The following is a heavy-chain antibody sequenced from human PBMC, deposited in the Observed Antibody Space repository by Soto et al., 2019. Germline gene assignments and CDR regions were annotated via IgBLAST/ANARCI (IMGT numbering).Heavy chain of an antibody. D-gene: IGHD5-12*01. J-gene: IGHJ5*02. CDR2: IYYSGIT. CDR1: GGFLRCRGDY. CDR3: ARVYSGYDYRGWFDP. Sequence: LNHIIYGGFLRCRGDYWSWICQHPGKGLEWIGYIYYSGITYNNPSLKSRVTISVDTSKNQFSLKLSSVTAADTAVYYCARVYSGYDYRGWFDPWGQGSLVTVSS. V-gene: IGHV4-31*03.